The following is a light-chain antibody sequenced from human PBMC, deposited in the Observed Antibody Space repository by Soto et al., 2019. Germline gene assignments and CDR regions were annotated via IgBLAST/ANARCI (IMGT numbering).Light chain of an antibody. J-gene: IGLJ3*02. CDR3: CSYAGSSTWV. CDR2: DDS. Sequence: QSALTQPASVSGSPGQSITISCTGTSSDVGSYNLVSWYQRHPGKAPKLIIYDDSKRPSRVSNRFSGSKSGNTASLTISGLQAEDEADYYCCSYAGSSTWVFGGGTQLTVL. V-gene: IGLV2-23*01. CDR1: SSDVGSYNL.